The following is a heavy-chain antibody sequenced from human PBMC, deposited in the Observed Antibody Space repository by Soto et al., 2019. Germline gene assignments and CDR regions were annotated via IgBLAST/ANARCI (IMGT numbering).Heavy chain of an antibody. D-gene: IGHD3-3*01. J-gene: IGHJ6*02. CDR2: ISGGGDTT. V-gene: IGHV3-23*01. CDR3: ARGNYDFWSGYYWSYYYYGMDV. Sequence: PGGSLRLSCAASGFTFSSYGISWIRLSPGKGLEWVSVISGGGDTTYYTPSVKGRFTISRDDFRNTLYLQMNSLRTEDTAIYYCARGNYDFWSGYYWSYYYYGMDVWGQGTTVTVSS. CDR1: GFTFSSYG.